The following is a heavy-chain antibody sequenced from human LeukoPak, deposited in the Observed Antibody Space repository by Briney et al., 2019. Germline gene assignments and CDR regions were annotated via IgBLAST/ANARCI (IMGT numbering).Heavy chain of an antibody. V-gene: IGHV1-18*01. CDR3: ARDGSGTWIDP. J-gene: IGHJ5*02. Sequence: PRASLKVSRKGSGYRLINYVISWVRQAPGQGLEWMRRINTFNGDMNHAQKIQSRVTMTIDTSTSTAYMELRSLTADDTAVYYCARDGSGTWIDPWGQGTLVTVSS. CDR1: GYRLINYV. D-gene: IGHD3-10*01. CDR2: INTFNGDM.